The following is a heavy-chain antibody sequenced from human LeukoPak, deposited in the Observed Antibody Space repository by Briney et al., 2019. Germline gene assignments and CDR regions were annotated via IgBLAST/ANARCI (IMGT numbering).Heavy chain of an antibody. V-gene: IGHV1-8*01. Sequence: ASVKVSCKASGYTFTSYDINWVRQATGQGLEWMGWMNPNSGNTDYAQKFQGRVTMTRNTSISTAYMELSSLRSEDTAVYYCAADVGYSSGWYTRDYWGQGTLVTVSS. D-gene: IGHD6-19*01. CDR1: GYTFTSYD. J-gene: IGHJ4*02. CDR3: AADVGYSSGWYTRDY. CDR2: MNPNSGNT.